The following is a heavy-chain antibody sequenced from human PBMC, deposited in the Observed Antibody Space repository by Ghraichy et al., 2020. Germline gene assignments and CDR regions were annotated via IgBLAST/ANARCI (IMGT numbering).Heavy chain of an antibody. CDR1: GFNFDGYP. J-gene: IGHJ6*02. V-gene: IGHV3-48*02. CDR2: ITSSSRTI. D-gene: IGHD4-23*01. Sequence: LSLTCVGSGFNFDGYPMNWVRQSPGKGLEWVSYITSSSRTIFYADSVKGRFTISRDNAQNSLYLQMKGLRDEDTAVYYCARGSKVVRFYYYDGMDVWGQGTTVTVSS. CDR3: ARGSKVVRFYYYDGMDV.